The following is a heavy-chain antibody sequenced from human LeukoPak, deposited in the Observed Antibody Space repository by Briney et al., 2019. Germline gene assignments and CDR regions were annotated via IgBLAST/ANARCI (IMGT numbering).Heavy chain of an antibody. CDR1: GDSITSSSYY. Sequence: SETLSLTCTVSGDSITSSSYYWGWIRQPPGKGLEWIGTMYYTGTIYYNPSLKSRVTISVDTSKNQSSLSLSSVTAADTAVYYCARPIRNWGQGTLVIVSS. CDR3: ARPIRN. CDR2: MYYTGTI. V-gene: IGHV4-39*07. J-gene: IGHJ4*02.